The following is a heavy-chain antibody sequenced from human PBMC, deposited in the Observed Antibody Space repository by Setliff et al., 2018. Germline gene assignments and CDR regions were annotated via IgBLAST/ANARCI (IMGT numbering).Heavy chain of an antibody. CDR2: ISAYNGNT. V-gene: IGHV1-18*01. Sequence: ASVKVSCKASGYTFTSYGISWVRQAPGQGLEWMGWISAYNGNTNYAQKLQGRVTMTTDTSTNTAYMEVRSLGSDDTAMFYCARAVGYCSGGSCYKGDDYWGQGTLVTVSS. CDR1: GYTFTSYG. J-gene: IGHJ4*02. D-gene: IGHD2-15*01. CDR3: ARAVGYCSGGSCYKGDDY.